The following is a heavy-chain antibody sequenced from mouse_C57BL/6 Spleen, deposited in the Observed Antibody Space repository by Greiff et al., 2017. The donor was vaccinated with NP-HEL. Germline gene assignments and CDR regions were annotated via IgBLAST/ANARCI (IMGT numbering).Heavy chain of an antibody. CDR3: ARLITTVVADD. Sequence: VQLQQSGAELAKPGASVKLSCKASGYTFTSYWMHWVKQRPGQGLEWIGYINPSSGSTKYNQKFKDKATLTADKSSSTAYMQLSSLTYEDSAVYYCARLITTVVADDWGQGTTLTVSS. CDR2: INPSSGST. CDR1: GYTFTSYW. V-gene: IGHV1-7*01. J-gene: IGHJ2*01. D-gene: IGHD1-1*01.